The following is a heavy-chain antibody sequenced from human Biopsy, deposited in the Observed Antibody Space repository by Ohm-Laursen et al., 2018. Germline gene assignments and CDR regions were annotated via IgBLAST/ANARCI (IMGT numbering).Heavy chain of an antibody. CDR1: GGTFSSYG. CDR2: NIPILGTG. V-gene: IGHV1-69*06. D-gene: IGHD3-9*01. Sequence: SVKVSCKAPGGTFSSYGVNWVRQAPGQGLEWLGGNIPILGTGNYAQKFQDRVTVAADTSTSTATMELRSLRSDDTAVYYCATKLTGYFHHWGQGTLVSVSS. J-gene: IGHJ1*01. CDR3: ATKLTGYFHH.